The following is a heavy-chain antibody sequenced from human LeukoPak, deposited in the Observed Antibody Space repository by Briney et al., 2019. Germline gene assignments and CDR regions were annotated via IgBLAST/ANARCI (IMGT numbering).Heavy chain of an antibody. V-gene: IGHV1-3*01. J-gene: IGHJ4*02. CDR1: GYSFTDYA. Sequence: ASVKVSCKASGYSFTDYAMHWVRQAPGQRLEWMGWINAGNGNTKYSQKFQGRVTITRDTSASTAYMELSSLRSEDTAVYYCARGVAVAGTLGRPFDYWGQGTLVTVSS. CDR2: INAGNGNT. CDR3: ARGVAVAGTLGRPFDY. D-gene: IGHD6-19*01.